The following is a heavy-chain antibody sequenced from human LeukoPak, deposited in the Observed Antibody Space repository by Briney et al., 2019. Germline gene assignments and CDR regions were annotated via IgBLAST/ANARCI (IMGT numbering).Heavy chain of an antibody. CDR3: ARQGWFGKAFDI. CDR1: GFTFSSYW. CDR2: IKQDGSEK. D-gene: IGHD3-10*01. V-gene: IGHV3-7*01. Sequence: QPGGFLRLSCAASGFTFSSYWMSWFRQAPGKGLEWVANIKQDGSEKYYVDSVKGRFTISRDNAKNSLYLQMNSLRAEDTAVYYCARQGWFGKAFDIWGQGTMVTVSS. J-gene: IGHJ3*02.